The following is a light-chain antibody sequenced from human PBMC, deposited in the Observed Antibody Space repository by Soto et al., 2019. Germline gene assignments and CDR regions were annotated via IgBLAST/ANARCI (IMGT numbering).Light chain of an antibody. Sequence: EIVLTDSPGTLSLSPGERASLSCRASQSVSNNYLAWYQQKPGQAPRLLIYGASNRATGIPDRFSGSGSGTDLTLTISRLEPEDFAVYYCQQYGISGTFGQGTKVDIK. CDR3: QQYGISGT. J-gene: IGKJ1*01. CDR2: GAS. V-gene: IGKV3-20*01. CDR1: QSVSNNY.